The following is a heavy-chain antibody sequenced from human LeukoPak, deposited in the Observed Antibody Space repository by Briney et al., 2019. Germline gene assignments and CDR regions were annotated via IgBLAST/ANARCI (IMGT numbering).Heavy chain of an antibody. D-gene: IGHD5-18*01. CDR3: ARAVGDTAMVVNWFDP. CDR1: GFTFSSYG. Sequence: GGSLRLSCAASGFTFSSYGMHWVRQAPGKGLEWVAFIRYDGSNKYYADSVKGRFTISRDNAKNTLYLQMNSLRAEDTAVYYCARAVGDTAMVVNWFDPWGQGTLVTVSS. CDR2: IRYDGSNK. V-gene: IGHV3-30*02. J-gene: IGHJ5*02.